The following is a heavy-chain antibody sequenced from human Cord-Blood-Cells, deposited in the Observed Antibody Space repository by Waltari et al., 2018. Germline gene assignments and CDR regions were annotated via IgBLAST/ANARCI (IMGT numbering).Heavy chain of an antibody. CDR3: ARGGPYSSSSFDY. CDR1: GYSISSGYY. D-gene: IGHD6-6*01. V-gene: IGHV4-38-2*02. Sequence: QVQLQESGPGLVKPSETMSLTCTVSGYSISSGYYWRWIRQPPGKGLEWIGSIYHSGSTYYNPSLKSRVTISVDTSKNQFSLKLSSVTAADTAVYYCARGGPYSSSSFDYWGQGTLVTVSS. J-gene: IGHJ4*02. CDR2: IYHSGST.